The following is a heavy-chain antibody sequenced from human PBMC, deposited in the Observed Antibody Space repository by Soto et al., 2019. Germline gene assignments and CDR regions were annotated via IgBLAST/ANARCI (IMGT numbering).Heavy chain of an antibody. V-gene: IGHV3-64*01. CDR3: AREGYAGSDI. Sequence: EVQLVESGGSLVQPGGSLRLSCAASGFTFSSDAMHWVRQAPRKGLEYVSAISSNGGSTYYANSVKGRFTISRDNSKNTLYLQMGSLRAQDMAVYYCAREGYAGSDIWGQGTMVTVSS. J-gene: IGHJ3*02. CDR2: ISSNGGST. CDR1: GFTFSSDA. D-gene: IGHD3-16*01.